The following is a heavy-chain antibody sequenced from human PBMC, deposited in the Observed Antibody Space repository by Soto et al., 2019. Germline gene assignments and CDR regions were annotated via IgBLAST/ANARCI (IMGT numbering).Heavy chain of an antibody. Sequence: QITLKESGPTLVKPTPTLTLTCTFPGFSLSTRGVGVGLFRQPPGKALEWLALPYWNDDKRYSPSLDSRLTTTKDTSKRQVVLTMANMDPVDTATYYCAHRRSAVRRAYFDDWGQGTMVTASS. D-gene: IGHD6-6*01. J-gene: IGHJ4*02. CDR1: GFSLSTRGVG. V-gene: IGHV2-5*01. CDR3: AHRRSAVRRAYFDD. CDR2: PYWNDDK.